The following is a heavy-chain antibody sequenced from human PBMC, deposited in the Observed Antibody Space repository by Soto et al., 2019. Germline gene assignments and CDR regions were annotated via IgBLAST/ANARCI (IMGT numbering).Heavy chain of an antibody. CDR1: GGTLSNYA. J-gene: IGHJ4*02. Sequence: ASVKVSCKASGGTLSNYAISWVRQAPGQGLEWMGGIIPIFVTPSYAQKFQGRVAIIEDKSTSTAYMELSSLRSDDTAVYYCARVPDDYGDYGYYWGQGTLVTVSS. CDR2: IIPIFVTP. D-gene: IGHD4-17*01. CDR3: ARVPDDYGDYGYY. V-gene: IGHV1-69*06.